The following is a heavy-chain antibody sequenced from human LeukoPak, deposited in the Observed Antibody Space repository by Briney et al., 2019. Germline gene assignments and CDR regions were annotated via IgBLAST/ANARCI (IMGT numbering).Heavy chain of an antibody. CDR2: ISSSSSYT. Sequence: GGSLRLSCAASGFTFSSYSMNWVRQAPGKGLEWVSSISSSSSYTYYADSVKGRFTISRDNAKNSLYLQMNSLRAEDTAVYYCARELGWRDGYNYVGYWDQGTLVTVSS. J-gene: IGHJ4*02. CDR1: GFTFSSYS. D-gene: IGHD5-24*01. V-gene: IGHV3-21*01. CDR3: ARELGWRDGYNYVGY.